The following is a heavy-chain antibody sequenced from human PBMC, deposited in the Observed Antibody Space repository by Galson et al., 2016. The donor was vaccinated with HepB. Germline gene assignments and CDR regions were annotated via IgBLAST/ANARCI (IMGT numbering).Heavy chain of an antibody. CDR3: ARYSDRWAPLDY. Sequence: SLRLSCAASGFTFSSYAMTWVRQAPGKGLEWVSGISGSGANTYYANAVKGRFTISRDNSNNTLYLQVNGLRAEDPALFLFARYSDRWAPLDYWGQGILVTVSS. V-gene: IGHV3-23*01. CDR2: ISGSGANT. J-gene: IGHJ4*02. CDR1: GFTFSSYA. D-gene: IGHD6-13*01.